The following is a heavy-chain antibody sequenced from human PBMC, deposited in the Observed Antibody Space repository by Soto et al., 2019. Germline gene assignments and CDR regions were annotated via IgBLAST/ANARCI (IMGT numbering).Heavy chain of an antibody. J-gene: IGHJ4*02. CDR2: IVVGSGNT. D-gene: IGHD6-13*01. V-gene: IGHV1-58*01. CDR3: AARPSSSWQYYFDY. Sequence: PSVKVSCKASGFTFTSSAVQWVRQARGQRLEWIGWIVVGSGNTNYAQKFQERVTITRDMSTSTAYMELSSLRSEDTAVYYCAARPSSSWQYYFDYWGQGTLVTVSS. CDR1: GFTFTSSA.